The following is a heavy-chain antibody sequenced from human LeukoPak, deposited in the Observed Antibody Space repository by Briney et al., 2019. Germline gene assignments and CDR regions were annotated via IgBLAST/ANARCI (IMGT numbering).Heavy chain of an antibody. CDR2: ISGSGGST. CDR1: GFTFSSYA. J-gene: IGHJ4*02. D-gene: IGHD5-18*01. V-gene: IGHV3-23*01. Sequence: GGSLRLSCAASGFTFSSYAMSWVRPAPGKGLEWVSAISGSGGSTYYADSVKGRFTISRDNSKNTLYLQMNSLRAEDTAVYYCAKGHGYSYGYDFDYWGQGTLVTVSS. CDR3: AKGHGYSYGYDFDY.